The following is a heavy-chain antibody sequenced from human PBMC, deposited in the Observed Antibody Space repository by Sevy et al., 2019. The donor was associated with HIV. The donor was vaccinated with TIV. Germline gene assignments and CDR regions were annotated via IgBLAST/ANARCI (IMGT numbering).Heavy chain of an antibody. CDR3: ARGVGLDC. J-gene: IGHJ4*02. Sequence: GSLRLSCAASGFTFSPYWMTWVCQAPGKGLEWVANIRPDGSDKYYVDSVKGRFTISRDNAKNSLYLQMNSLRADDTAMYYCARGVGLDCWGQGALVTVSS. D-gene: IGHD1-26*01. V-gene: IGHV3-7*01. CDR1: GFTFSPYW. CDR2: IRPDGSDK.